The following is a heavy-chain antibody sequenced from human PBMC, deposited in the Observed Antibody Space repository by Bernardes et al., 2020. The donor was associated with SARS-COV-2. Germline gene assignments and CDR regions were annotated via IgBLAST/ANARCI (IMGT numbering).Heavy chain of an antibody. V-gene: IGHV3-13*05. J-gene: IGHJ4*02. CDR1: GFTFSSYD. Sequence: GSLSLSCAASGFTFSSYDMHWVRQGIGKGLEWVSGIGSAGDPYYPGSVKGRFTISRENAKNSLFLQMNSLRAGDTAVYYCARGARDYSDSSGYFSPPFDYWGQGILVTVSS. D-gene: IGHD3-22*01. CDR2: IGSAGDP. CDR3: ARGARDYSDSSGYFSPPFDY.